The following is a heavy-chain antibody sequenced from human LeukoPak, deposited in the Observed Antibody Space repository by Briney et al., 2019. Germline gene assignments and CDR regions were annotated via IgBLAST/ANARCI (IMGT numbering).Heavy chain of an antibody. CDR1: GFTFSRYG. V-gene: IGHV3-30*02. J-gene: IGHJ4*02. D-gene: IGHD7-27*01. CDR3: AKDSNWAFDY. CDR2: IRKDGSDK. Sequence: GGSLRLSCGASGFTFSRYGMHWVRQAPGKGLEWVAYIRKDGSDKYYADSVKGRFTISRDSSKNVVYLQMNSLRAEDTAVYYCAKDSNWAFDYWGQGTLVSVPS.